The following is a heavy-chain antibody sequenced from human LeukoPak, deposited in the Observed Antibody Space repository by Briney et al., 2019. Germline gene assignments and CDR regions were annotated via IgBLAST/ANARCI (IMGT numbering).Heavy chain of an antibody. V-gene: IGHV1-2*02. CDR3: ARDTSGYEQFWFDP. J-gene: IGHJ5*02. CDR2: INPNSGGT. Sequence: ASVKVSCKASGYTFTGYYMHWVRQAPGQGLEWMGWINPNSGGTNYAQKFQGRVTMTRDTSISTAYMELSRLRSDDTAVYYCARDTSGYEQFWFDPWGQGTLVTVSS. CDR1: GYTFTGYY. D-gene: IGHD5-12*01.